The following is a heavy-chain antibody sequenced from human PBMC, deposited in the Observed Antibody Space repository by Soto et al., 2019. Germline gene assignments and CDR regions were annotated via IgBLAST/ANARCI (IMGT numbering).Heavy chain of an antibody. V-gene: IGHV4-59*08. CDR3: VRRAGGRRGPLDY. CDR2: IYYSGST. Sequence: QVQLQESGPGLVKPSETLSLTCTVSGGSISSYYWSWIRQPPGKGLEWIGYIYYSGSTNYNPSLKRRVTICVDNSKNHYSLRRSSVSAADAAVYDCVRRAGGRRGPLDYWGQGTLVNVCS. CDR1: GGSISSYY. D-gene: IGHD3-10*01. J-gene: IGHJ4*02.